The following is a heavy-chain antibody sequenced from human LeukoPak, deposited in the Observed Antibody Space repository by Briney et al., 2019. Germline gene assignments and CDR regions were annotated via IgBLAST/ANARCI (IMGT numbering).Heavy chain of an antibody. D-gene: IGHD3-16*01. CDR1: GFSFSNYA. J-gene: IGHJ6*02. V-gene: IGHV3-23*01. CDR2: ISGGGGAK. Sequence: GGSLRLSCAASGFSFSNYAMSWVRQAPGKGLEWVSGISGGGGAKYYADPVKGRFTISSDNFKNMLFLQMNSLRAEDTAVYYCAKEFGPSRYGLDVWGQGTTVTVSS. CDR3: AKEFGPSRYGLDV.